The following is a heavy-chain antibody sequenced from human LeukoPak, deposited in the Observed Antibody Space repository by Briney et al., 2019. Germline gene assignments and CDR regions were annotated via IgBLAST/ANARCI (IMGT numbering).Heavy chain of an antibody. V-gene: IGHV3-23*01. J-gene: IGHJ4*02. CDR3: AKNYGISRPFYDY. D-gene: IGHD4-17*01. Sequence: GGSLRLSCAASGFTFSNYAMTWVRQAPGKGLQWVSAISGDAIYTYYLDSVKGRFTTSRDNSKNTLFLQMNSLRADDTAAYYCAKNYGISRPFYDYWGQGIVVTVSS. CDR2: ISGDAIYT. CDR1: GFTFSNYA.